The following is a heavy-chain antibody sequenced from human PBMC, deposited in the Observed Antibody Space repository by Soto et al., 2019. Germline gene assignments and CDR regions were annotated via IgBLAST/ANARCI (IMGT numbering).Heavy chain of an antibody. CDR2: IYSGGST. V-gene: IGHV3-66*01. CDR3: ARVHSGYGYGRDYYYYMDV. J-gene: IGHJ6*03. CDR1: GFTVSSNY. Sequence: EVQLVESGGGLVQPGGSLRLSCAASGFTVSSNYMSWVRQAPGKGLEWVSVIYSGGSTYYADSVKGRFTISRDNSKNTLYLQMNSLRAEDTAVYYCARVHSGYGYGRDYYYYMDVWGKGTTVTVSS. D-gene: IGHD5-12*01.